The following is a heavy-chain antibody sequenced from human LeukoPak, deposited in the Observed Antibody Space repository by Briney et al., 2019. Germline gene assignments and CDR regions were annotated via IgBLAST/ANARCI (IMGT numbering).Heavy chain of an antibody. CDR2: INHSGST. CDR3: AREQGPVAAAHFDY. CDR1: GGSFSGYY. V-gene: IGHV4-34*01. Sequence: SETLSLTCAVYGGSFSGYYWSWIRQPPGKGLEWIGEINHSGSTNYNPSLKSRVTISVDTSKNQFSLKLSSVTAADTAVYYCAREQGPVAAAHFDYWGQGTLVTVSS. J-gene: IGHJ4*02. D-gene: IGHD6-13*01.